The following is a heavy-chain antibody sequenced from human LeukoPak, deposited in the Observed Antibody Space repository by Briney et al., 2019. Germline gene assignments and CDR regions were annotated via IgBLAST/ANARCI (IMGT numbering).Heavy chain of an antibody. J-gene: IGHJ6*03. V-gene: IGHV3-23*01. CDR3: AGGGKQLVPSLYYYYYMDV. Sequence: GGSLRLSCAASGFTFSSYAMSWVRQAPGKGLEWVSAISGSGGSTYYADSVKGRFTISRDNSKNTLYLQMNSLRAEDTAVYYCAGGGKQLVPSLYYYYYMDVWGKGTTVTVSS. D-gene: IGHD6-6*01. CDR1: GFTFSSYA. CDR2: ISGSGGST.